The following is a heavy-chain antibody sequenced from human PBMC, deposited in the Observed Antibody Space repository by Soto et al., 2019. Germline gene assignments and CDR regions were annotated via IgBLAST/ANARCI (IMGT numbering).Heavy chain of an antibody. V-gene: IGHV1-18*04. CDR3: GREVYYYDSSGLDY. CDR1: GYTFSTYG. D-gene: IGHD3-22*01. J-gene: IGHJ4*01. CDR2: ISAYNGAT. Sequence: ASVKVSCKASGYTFSTYGNSWVRQAPLQGLESMVWISAYNGATTYAQKFQGRVTMTTDTSRSTGYMELRSLRSDNTAVYYCGREVYYYDSSGLDYWG.